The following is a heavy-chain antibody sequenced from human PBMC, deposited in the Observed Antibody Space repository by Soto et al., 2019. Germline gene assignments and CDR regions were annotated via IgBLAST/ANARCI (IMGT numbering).Heavy chain of an antibody. CDR2: IDWDDDK. J-gene: IGHJ6*02. CDR1: GFSLSTSGMC. D-gene: IGHD3-16*01. Sequence: SGPTLVNPTQTLTLTCTFSGFSLSTSGMCVSWIRQPPGKALEWLALIDWDDDKYYSTSLKTRLTISKDTSKNQVVLTMTNMDPVDTATYYCARTLGGNPYDYVWGSYDYYYGMDVWGQGTTVTVSS. V-gene: IGHV2-70*01. CDR3: ARTLGGNPYDYVWGSYDYYYGMDV.